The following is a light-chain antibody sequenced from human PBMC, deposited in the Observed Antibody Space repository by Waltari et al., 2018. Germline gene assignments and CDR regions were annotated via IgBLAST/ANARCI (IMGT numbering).Light chain of an antibody. CDR1: SSDIGAYNA. CDR3: SSKTTRDTRL. CDR2: DVH. Sequence: QSALTQPASVSGSPGQSITISCTGTSSDIGAYNAVSWYQQHPGKAPKVVIYDVHTRPSGVSNRFSGSMSGNTASLTISGLQTEDEADYYCSSKTTRDTRLFGGGTKLTVL. V-gene: IGLV2-14*03. J-gene: IGLJ3*02.